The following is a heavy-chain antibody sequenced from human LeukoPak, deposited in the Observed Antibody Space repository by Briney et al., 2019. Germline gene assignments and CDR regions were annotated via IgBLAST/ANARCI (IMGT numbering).Heavy chain of an antibody. Sequence: GGSLRLSCAASGFTFSSYSMNWVRQAPGKGLEWVSSISSSSSYIYYADSVKGRFTISRDNAKNSLYLQMNSLRAEDTAVYYCARDVGFNGYKCDYWGQGTLVTVSS. CDR3: ARDVGFNGYKCDY. CDR1: GFTFSSYS. CDR2: ISSSSSYI. J-gene: IGHJ4*02. V-gene: IGHV3-21*01. D-gene: IGHD5-18*01.